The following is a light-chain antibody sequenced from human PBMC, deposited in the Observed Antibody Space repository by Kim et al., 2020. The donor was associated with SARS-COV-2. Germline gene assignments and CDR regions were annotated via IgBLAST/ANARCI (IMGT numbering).Light chain of an antibody. J-gene: IGKJ4*01. CDR1: QGISSY. CDR2: AAS. V-gene: IGKV1-9*01. CDR3: QQLNSYPNT. Sequence: DIQLTQSPSFLSASVGDRVTITCRASQGISSYLAWYQQKPGKAPKLLIYAASTLQSGVPSRFSGSGSGTEFTLTISSLQPEDFATYYCQQLNSYPNTCGGGTKVDIK.